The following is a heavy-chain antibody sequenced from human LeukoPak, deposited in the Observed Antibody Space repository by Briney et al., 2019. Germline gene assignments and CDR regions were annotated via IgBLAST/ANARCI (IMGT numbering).Heavy chain of an antibody. CDR2: TSSSSSTI. J-gene: IGHJ5*02. CDR1: GFTFSSYS. V-gene: IGHV3-48*04. Sequence: GGSLRLSCAASGFTFSSYSMNWVRQAPGKGLEWVSYTSSSSSTIYYADSVKGRFTISRDNAKNSLYLQMNSLRAEDTAVYYCARDASTGSWYPRREDWFDPWGQGTLVTVSS. CDR3: ARDASTGSWYPRREDWFDP. D-gene: IGHD6-13*01.